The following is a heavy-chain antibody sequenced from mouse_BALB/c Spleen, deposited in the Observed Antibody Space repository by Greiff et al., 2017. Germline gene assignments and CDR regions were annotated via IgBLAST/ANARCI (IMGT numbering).Heavy chain of an antibody. D-gene: IGHD1-2*01. CDR2: FYPGSGST. Sequence: QVQLKESGPELVKPGASVKMSCKASGYTFTDYVISWVKQRTGQGLEWIGEFYPGSGSTYYNEKFKGKATLTADKSSNTAYMQLSSLTSEDSAVYFCALRLAYWGQGTLVTVSA. CDR1: GYTFTDYV. J-gene: IGHJ3*01. CDR3: ALRLAY. V-gene: IGHV1-77*01.